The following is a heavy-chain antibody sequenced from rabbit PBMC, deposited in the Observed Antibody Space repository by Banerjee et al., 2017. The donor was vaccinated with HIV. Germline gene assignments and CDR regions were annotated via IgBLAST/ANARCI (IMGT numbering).Heavy chain of an antibody. CDR2: TYTGGGST. D-gene: IGHD2-1*01. V-gene: IGHV1S45*01. Sequence: QEQLEESGGDLVKPGASLTLTCTASGFSFSSGYDMCWVRPAPGKGLEWIGCTYTGGGSTYYASWVNGRFTISSHNAQNTLYLQLNSLTAADTATYFCVRDESNSYDDYGDFNLWGQGTLVTDS. J-gene: IGHJ4*01. CDR1: GFSFSSGYD. CDR3: VRDESNSYDDYGDFNL.